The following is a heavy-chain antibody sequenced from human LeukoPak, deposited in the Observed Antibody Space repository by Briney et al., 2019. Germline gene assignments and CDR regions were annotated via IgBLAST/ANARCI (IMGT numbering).Heavy chain of an antibody. Sequence: GGSLRLSCAASGFTFSSYAMSWVRQAPGKGLEWVSAISGSGGSTYYADSVKGRFTISRDNSKNTLYLQMNSLRAEDTAVYYRAKDLSSIAAAGTPLDYWGQGTLVTVSS. J-gene: IGHJ4*02. V-gene: IGHV3-23*01. CDR1: GFTFSSYA. CDR3: AKDLSSIAAAGTPLDY. D-gene: IGHD6-13*01. CDR2: ISGSGGST.